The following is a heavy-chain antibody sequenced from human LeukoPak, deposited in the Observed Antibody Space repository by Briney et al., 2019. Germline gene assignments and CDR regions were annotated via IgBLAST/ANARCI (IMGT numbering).Heavy chain of an antibody. CDR2: INPSGGST. V-gene: IGHV1-46*01. D-gene: IGHD6-19*01. CDR1: GYTFTSYY. CDR3: ATNPSGYSSGWPLHHYYYYYYMDV. Sequence: ASVKVSCRASGYTFTSYYMHWVRQAPGQGLEWMGIINPSGGSTSYAQKFQGRVTMTRDMSTSTVYMELSSLRSEDTAVYYCATNPSGYSSGWPLHHYYYYYYMDVWGKGTTVTISS. J-gene: IGHJ6*03.